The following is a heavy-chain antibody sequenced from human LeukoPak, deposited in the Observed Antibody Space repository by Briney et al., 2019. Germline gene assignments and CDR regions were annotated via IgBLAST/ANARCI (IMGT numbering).Heavy chain of an antibody. Sequence: SETLSLTCAVYGGSFSGYYWSWIRQPPGKGLEWIGEINHSGSTNYNPSLKSRVTISVDTSKNQFSLKLSSVTAADTAVYYCARVIQLWSGGADYWGQGNLVTISS. J-gene: IGHJ4*02. D-gene: IGHD5-18*01. CDR3: ARVIQLWSGGADY. CDR2: INHSGST. CDR1: GGSFSGYY. V-gene: IGHV4-34*01.